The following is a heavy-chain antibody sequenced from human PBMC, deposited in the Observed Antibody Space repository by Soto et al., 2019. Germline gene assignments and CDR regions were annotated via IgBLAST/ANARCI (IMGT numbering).Heavy chain of an antibody. CDR1: GYTFTSYG. CDR2: ISAYNGNT. Sequence: QVQLVQSGAEVKKPGASVKVSCKASGYTFTSYGISWVRQAPGQGLEWMGWISAYNGNTNYAQKLQGRVTMTTDTSTSTAYMELRCLRSDDTAVYYCARVVYYDLLTDYHTSTYYYYYYMDVWGKGTTVTVSS. J-gene: IGHJ6*03. CDR3: ARVVYYDLLTDYHTSTYYYYYYMDV. V-gene: IGHV1-18*01. D-gene: IGHD3-9*01.